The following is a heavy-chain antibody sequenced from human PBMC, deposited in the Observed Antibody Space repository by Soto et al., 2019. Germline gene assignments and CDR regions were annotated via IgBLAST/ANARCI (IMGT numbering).Heavy chain of an antibody. CDR3: AREDRGVINYFDY. J-gene: IGHJ4*02. CDR1: GGSFSGYY. D-gene: IGHD3-10*01. Sequence: SETLSLTCAVYGGSFSGYYWSWIRQPPGKGLEWIGEIKHSGSTNHNPSLKSRVTISADTSKNQFSLKLSSVTAADTAVYYCAREDRGVINYFDYWGQGTLVTVSS. CDR2: IKHSGST. V-gene: IGHV4-34*01.